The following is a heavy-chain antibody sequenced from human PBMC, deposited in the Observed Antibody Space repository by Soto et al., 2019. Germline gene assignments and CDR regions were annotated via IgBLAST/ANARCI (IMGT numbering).Heavy chain of an antibody. CDR2: ISSSSTTI. CDR3: ARSPYYYDSSNYYGY. J-gene: IGHJ4*02. D-gene: IGHD3-22*01. Sequence: EVQLVESGGGLVQPGGSLRLSCAASGFTFSGYGMNWVRQAPGKGLEWVSYISSSSTTIYYADSVKGRFTIFRDNAKNSLYLQLNSLRDEDTAVYYCARSPYYYDSSNYYGYWSQGTLVTVSS. CDR1: GFTFSGYG. V-gene: IGHV3-48*02.